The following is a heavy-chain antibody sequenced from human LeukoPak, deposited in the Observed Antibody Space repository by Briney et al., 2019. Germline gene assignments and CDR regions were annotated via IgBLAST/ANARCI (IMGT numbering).Heavy chain of an antibody. V-gene: IGHV3-53*01. CDR2: IYSGGST. CDR1: GFTVSSNY. J-gene: IGHJ4*02. CDR3: ARETYGSGSYYNSY. Sequence: GGSLRLSCAASGFTVSSNYMSWVRQAPGKGLEWVSVIYSGGSTYYADSVKGRFTISRDNSKNTLYLQMNSLRAEDTAVYYCARETYGSGSYYNSYWGQGTLVTVSS. D-gene: IGHD3-10*01.